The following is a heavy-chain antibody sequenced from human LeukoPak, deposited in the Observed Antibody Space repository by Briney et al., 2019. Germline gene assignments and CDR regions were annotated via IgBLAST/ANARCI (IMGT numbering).Heavy chain of an antibody. CDR1: GFTFSSYE. D-gene: IGHD2-2*01. J-gene: IGHJ5*02. Sequence: GGSLRLSCAASGFTFSSYEMNWVRQAPGKGLEWVSYISSSGTSIYYADSVKGRFTISRDNAKNSLYLQMNSLRAEDTAIYYCARDSVTCTTTTCYGHWFDPWGQGTLVTVSS. V-gene: IGHV3-48*03. CDR3: ARDSVTCTTTTCYGHWFDP. CDR2: ISSSGTSI.